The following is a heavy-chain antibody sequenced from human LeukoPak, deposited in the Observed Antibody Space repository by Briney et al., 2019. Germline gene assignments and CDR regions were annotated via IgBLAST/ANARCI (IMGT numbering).Heavy chain of an antibody. D-gene: IGHD4-11*01. CDR1: GGTFSSYA. J-gene: IGHJ5*02. Sequence: ASVKVSCKASGGTFSSYAISWVRQAPGQGLEWMGRIIPIFGTANYAQKFQGRVTITTDESTSTAYMELSSLRSEDTAVYYCARENLTTNWFDPWGQGTLVTVSS. CDR2: IIPIFGTA. V-gene: IGHV1-69*05. CDR3: ARENLTTNWFDP.